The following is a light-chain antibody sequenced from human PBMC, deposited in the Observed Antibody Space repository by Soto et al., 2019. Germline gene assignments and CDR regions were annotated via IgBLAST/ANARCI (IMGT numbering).Light chain of an antibody. CDR3: YSYSTSGIHYV. Sequence: QSVLTQPASVSGSPGQSITISCAGSSSDVGGYEYVSWYQQHPGRAPKLIIYDVSNRPSGVSNRFSGDKSGNTASLTISGLQADDEADYYCYSYSTSGIHYVFGDGTKVTVL. J-gene: IGLJ1*01. V-gene: IGLV2-14*03. CDR1: SSDVGGYEY. CDR2: DVS.